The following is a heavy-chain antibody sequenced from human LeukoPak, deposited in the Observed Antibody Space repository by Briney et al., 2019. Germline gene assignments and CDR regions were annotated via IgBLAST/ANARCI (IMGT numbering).Heavy chain of an antibody. CDR2: ISASGDST. V-gene: IGHV3-23*01. Sequence: GGSLRLSCAASGFTFSSYAMSWVRQAPGKGLEWVSGISASGDSTYYADSVKGRFTISRDNSRNTLYLQMNSLRAEDTAVYYCAKGASYDFWSGYYIDYFDYWGQGTLVTVSS. CDR3: AKGASYDFWSGYYIDYFDY. D-gene: IGHD3-3*01. J-gene: IGHJ4*02. CDR1: GFTFSSYA.